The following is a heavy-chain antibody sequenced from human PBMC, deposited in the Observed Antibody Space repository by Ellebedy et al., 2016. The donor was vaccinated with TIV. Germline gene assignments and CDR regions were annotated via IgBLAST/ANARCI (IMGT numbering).Heavy chain of an antibody. CDR2: INANNGNT. J-gene: IGHJ4*02. CDR3: ARDFRDGDGYNFGSNYYFDS. D-gene: IGHD5-24*01. Sequence: AASVKVSCKASGYIFSRYGISWVRQAPGQGLEWMGWINANNGNTNYAQKFQGRVTVTTDTSTSTAYMEVRSLRSDDTAVYYCARDFRDGDGYNFGSNYYFDSWGQGTLVTVSS. V-gene: IGHV1-18*01. CDR1: GYIFSRYG.